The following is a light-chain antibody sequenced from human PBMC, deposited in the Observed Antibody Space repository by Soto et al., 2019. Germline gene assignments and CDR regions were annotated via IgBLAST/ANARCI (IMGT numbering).Light chain of an antibody. V-gene: IGLV2-14*01. J-gene: IGLJ2*01. CDR1: SSDVGGWPH. CDR3: SSYTSSSTLV. Sequence: QSALTQPASVSASPGQSITISCAGTSSDVGGWPHVSWYQQHPGKAPKLAIYEVSNRPSGVSSRFSGSKSGSTASLTISGLQAEDEADYYCSSYTSSSTLVFGVGTK. CDR2: EVS.